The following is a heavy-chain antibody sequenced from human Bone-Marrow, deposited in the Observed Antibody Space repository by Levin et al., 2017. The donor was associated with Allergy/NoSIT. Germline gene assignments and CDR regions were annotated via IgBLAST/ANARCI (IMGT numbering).Heavy chain of an antibody. J-gene: IGHJ5*02. D-gene: IGHD3-16*01. CDR2: ISTDGNDI. CDR1: GFTFSTYS. V-gene: IGHV3-21*01. Sequence: PGGSLRLSCAASGFTFSTYSMNWIRQAPGKGLEWVSSISTDGNDINYADSVKGRFTISRDNANNALSLQMNSLRPEDTAVYYCAKSERDYVSPDWFDPWGQGTLVTVSS. CDR3: AKSERDYVSPDWFDP.